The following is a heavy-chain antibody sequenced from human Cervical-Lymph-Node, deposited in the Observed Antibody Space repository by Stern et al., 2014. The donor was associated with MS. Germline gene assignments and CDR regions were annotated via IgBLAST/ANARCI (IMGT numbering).Heavy chain of an antibody. CDR2: IYWDDDK. CDR3: AHSPQDIVVVVAAPWFDP. J-gene: IGHJ5*02. Sequence: QVTLKESGPTLVKPTQTLTLTCTFSGFSLSTSGVGVGWIRQPPGKALEXLALIYWDDDKRYSPSLKSRLTITKDTSKNQVVLTMTNMDPVDTATYYCAHSPQDIVVVVAAPWFDPWGQGTLVTVSS. D-gene: IGHD2-15*01. CDR1: GFSLSTSGVG. V-gene: IGHV2-5*02.